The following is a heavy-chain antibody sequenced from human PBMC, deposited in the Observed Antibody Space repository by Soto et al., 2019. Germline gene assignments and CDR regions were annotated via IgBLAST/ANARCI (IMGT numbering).Heavy chain of an antibody. J-gene: IGHJ6*02. CDR2: INNSGRI. V-gene: IGHV4-61*08. Sequence: QVQLQESGPGLVKPSVTLSLTCTVSGGSVSSGDFYWTWIRQPPGKGLEWIGYINNSGRINYSPSLKSRVTLSIDTSKTQISLTLTSVTAADTAVYYCARDRGGRAHDSGMDVWGPGPTVTVSS. D-gene: IGHD3-16*01. CDR1: GGSVSSGDFY. CDR3: ARDRGGRAHDSGMDV.